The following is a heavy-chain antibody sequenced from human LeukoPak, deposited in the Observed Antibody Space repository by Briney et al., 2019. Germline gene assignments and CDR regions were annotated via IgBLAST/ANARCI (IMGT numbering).Heavy chain of an antibody. V-gene: IGHV4-34*01. Sequence: SETLSLTCAVYGGSFSGYYWSWFRQPPGKGLEWFGEINHSGSTNYNPSLKSRVTISVDTSKNQFSLKLSSVTAADTAVYYCARKMSSGYSYGDYYYYYGMDVWGQGTTVTVSS. J-gene: IGHJ6*02. CDR1: GGSFSGYY. CDR3: ARKMSSGYSYGDYYYYYGMDV. D-gene: IGHD5-18*01. CDR2: INHSGST.